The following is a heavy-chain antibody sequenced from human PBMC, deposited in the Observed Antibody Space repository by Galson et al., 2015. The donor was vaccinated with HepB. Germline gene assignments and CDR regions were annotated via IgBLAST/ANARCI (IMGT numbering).Heavy chain of an antibody. D-gene: IGHD3-3*01. Sequence: SLRLSCAASGFTFSDHAMHWVRQAPGKGLEWVAVVSFGGNNIYYADSVKGRFTVSRENSKNMLYLQMNSLRLEDTATYYCAKDGGSGLRYLEWVVSGNYFDHWGPGSLVTVSS. CDR3: AKDGGSGLRYLEWVVSGNYFDH. CDR2: VSFGGNNI. CDR1: GFTFSDHA. V-gene: IGHV3-30*04. J-gene: IGHJ4*02.